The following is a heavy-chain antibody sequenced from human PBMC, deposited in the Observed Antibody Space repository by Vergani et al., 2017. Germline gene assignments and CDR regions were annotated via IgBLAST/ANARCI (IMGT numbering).Heavy chain of an antibody. J-gene: IGHJ5*02. V-gene: IGHV3-30*18. D-gene: IGHD3-10*01. CDR2: ISKDGSNK. CDR1: GFTFNQYG. CDR3: AKEHMVRGEEWFDP. Sequence: QVQLVESGGGVVQPGRSLRLSCAASGFTFNQYGMHWVRQAPGKGLEWVAVISKDGSNKYYADSVKGRFTISRDNSKNTLYLQMNSLRAEDTAVYYCAKEHMVRGEEWFDPWGQGTLVTVSS.